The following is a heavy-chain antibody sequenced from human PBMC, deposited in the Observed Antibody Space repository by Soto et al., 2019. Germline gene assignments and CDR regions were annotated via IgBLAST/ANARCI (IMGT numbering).Heavy chain of an antibody. V-gene: IGHV4-4*02. Sequence: KPSETLSLTCAVSGGSISSSNWWSWVRQPPGKGLEWIGEIYHSGSTNYNPSLKSRVTISVDKSKNQFSLKLSSVTAADTAVYYCAREGVAGTGGMDVWGQGTTVTVSS. CDR3: AREGVAGTGGMDV. D-gene: IGHD6-19*01. J-gene: IGHJ6*02. CDR1: GGSISSSNW. CDR2: IYHSGST.